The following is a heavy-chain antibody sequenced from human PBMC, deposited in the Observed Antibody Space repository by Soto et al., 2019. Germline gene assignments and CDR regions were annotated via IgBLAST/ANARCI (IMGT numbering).Heavy chain of an antibody. CDR3: ARARWYDAFDV. CDR1: GFFISSGNY. J-gene: IGHJ3*01. V-gene: IGHV4-38-2*01. CDR2: IFHGGNT. Sequence: SETLSLTCAVSGFFISSGNYWGWIRKPPGKGLEWIGSIFHGGNTYYNPSLKSRDTISVDMYKNQFSLKLNSVTAADTAVYYCARARWYDAFDVWGQGTVVTVSS. D-gene: IGHD2-15*01.